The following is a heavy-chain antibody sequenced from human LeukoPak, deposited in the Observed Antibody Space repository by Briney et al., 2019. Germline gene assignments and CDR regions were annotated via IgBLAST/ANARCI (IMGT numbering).Heavy chain of an antibody. V-gene: IGHV6-1*01. CDR1: GVSVSSNRAA. CDR3: ARGVLPGFDP. D-gene: IGHD3-10*01. CDR2: TYYRSKWYN. J-gene: IGHJ5*02. Sequence: SQTLSLTCAISGVSVSSNRAAWNRIRQSPSRGLEWLGRTYYRSKWYNAYAASVKSRITINPDTSKNQFSLQLNSVTPEDTAVYYCARGVLPGFDPWGQGTLVTVSS.